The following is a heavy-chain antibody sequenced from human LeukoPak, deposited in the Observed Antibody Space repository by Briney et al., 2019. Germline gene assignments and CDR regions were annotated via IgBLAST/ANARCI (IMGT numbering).Heavy chain of an antibody. J-gene: IGHJ3*02. CDR2: IYYSGST. CDR1: GGSISNYY. CDR3: ASADGGDFWSGYYPFDI. V-gene: IGHV4-59*01. Sequence: SETLSLTCTDSGGSISNYYWSWIRQPPGKGLEWIGYIYYSGSTNYNPSLKSRVTISVDTSKNQFSLKLSSVTAADTAVYYCASADGGDFWSGYYPFDIWGQGTMVTVSS. D-gene: IGHD3-3*01.